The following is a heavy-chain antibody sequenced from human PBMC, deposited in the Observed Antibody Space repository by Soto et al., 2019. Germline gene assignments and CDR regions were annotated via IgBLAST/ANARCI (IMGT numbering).Heavy chain of an antibody. CDR2: INDSGST. CDR1: GGSFSGYY. J-gene: IGHJ4*02. D-gene: IGHD2-15*01. CDR3: ARARCSRRNCYSNFDY. Sequence: SATLAFTCAVYGGSFSGYYWSWIRQPPGKGLERIGEINDSGSTNYNPYLKSRVTVSVDTSQNQFSLKLSSVTAADTAVYYCARARCSRRNCYSNFDYWGQRTLVTVSS. V-gene: IGHV4-34*01.